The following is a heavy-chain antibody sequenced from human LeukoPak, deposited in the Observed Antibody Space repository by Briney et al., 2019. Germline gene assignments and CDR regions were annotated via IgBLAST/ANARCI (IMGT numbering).Heavy chain of an antibody. D-gene: IGHD3/OR15-3a*01. J-gene: IGHJ4*02. CDR1: GFTFSDYY. CDR2: VSTTSLTI. V-gene: IGHV3-11*01. Sequence: PGGSLRLSCAASGFTFSDYYMTWVRQAPGKGLEWIAYVSTTSLTIYYAVSVKGRFTISRDNAKNSVYLQMNSLGVDDTAVYYCARGGAWTGTYPYSQYWGQGSLVTVSS. CDR3: ARGGAWTGTYPYSQY.